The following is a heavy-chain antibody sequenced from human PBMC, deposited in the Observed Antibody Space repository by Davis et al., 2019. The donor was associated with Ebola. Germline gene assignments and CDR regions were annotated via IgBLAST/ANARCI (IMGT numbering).Heavy chain of an antibody. V-gene: IGHV4-59*01. Sequence: MPSETLSLTCTVSGGSISSYYWSWIRQPPGKGLEWIGYIYYSGSTNYNPSLKSRVTISVDTSKNQFSLKLSSVTAADTAVYYCARRVGDFWSGESRYYFDYWGQGTLVTVSS. CDR3: ARRVGDFWSGESRYYFDY. CDR2: IYYSGST. J-gene: IGHJ4*02. CDR1: GGSISSYY. D-gene: IGHD3-3*01.